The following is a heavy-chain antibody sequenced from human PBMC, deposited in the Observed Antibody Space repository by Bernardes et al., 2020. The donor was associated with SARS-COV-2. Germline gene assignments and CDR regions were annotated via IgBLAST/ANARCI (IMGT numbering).Heavy chain of an antibody. J-gene: IGHJ6*02. CDR1: GFTFRDYG. Sequence: GGSLRLSCAASGFTFRDYGMHWVRQAPGKGLEWVALILSNEYTKFYADSVKGRFTISRDNSKNTLYVQMNSLRSEDTAVYYCARDETYYDFWSGYSAPLGSTYYYYYYGMDVWGQGTTVTVSS. V-gene: IGHV3-30*03. CDR3: ARDETYYDFWSGYSAPLGSTYYYYYYGMDV. CDR2: ILSNEYTK. D-gene: IGHD3-3*01.